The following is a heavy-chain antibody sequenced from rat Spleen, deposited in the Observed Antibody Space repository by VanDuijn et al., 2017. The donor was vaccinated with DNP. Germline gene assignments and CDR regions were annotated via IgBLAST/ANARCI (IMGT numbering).Heavy chain of an antibody. CDR2: ITNAGGGT. CDR1: GFTFNNYW. V-gene: IGHV5-31*01. CDR3: ARQMTIAARVYWYFDF. D-gene: IGHD1-2*01. J-gene: IGHJ1*01. Sequence: EVQLVESGGGPVQPGRSLKLSCAASGFTFNNYWMTWIRQAPRKGLEWVASITNAGGGTYYPDTVKGRFSLSRENAKNTLYLQMDSRRSEDTATYYCARQMTIAARVYWYFDFWGPGTMVTVSS.